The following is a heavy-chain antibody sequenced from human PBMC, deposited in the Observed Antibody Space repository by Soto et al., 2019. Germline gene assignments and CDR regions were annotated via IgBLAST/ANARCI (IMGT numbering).Heavy chain of an antibody. V-gene: IGHV3-7*01. CDR2: IKQDGSEK. CDR3: ARDRDYDILTGSSFDAFDI. CDR1: GFTFSSYW. Sequence: PVGSLRLSCAASGFTFSSYWMSWVRQAPGKGLEWVANIKQDGSEKYYVDSVKGRFTISRDNAKNSLYLQMNSLRAEDTAVYYCARDRDYDILTGSSFDAFDIWGQGTMVTVSS. D-gene: IGHD3-9*01. J-gene: IGHJ3*02.